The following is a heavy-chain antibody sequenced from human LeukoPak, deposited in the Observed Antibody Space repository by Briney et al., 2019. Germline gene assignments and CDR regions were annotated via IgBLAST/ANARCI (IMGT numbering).Heavy chain of an antibody. D-gene: IGHD2-2*01. Sequence: SVKVSCKASVGTFSSYAISWVRQAPGQGLEWMGGIIPIFGTANYAQKFQGRVTITTDESTSTAYMELSSLRSEDTAVYYCARDRGSPLGYCSSTSCYQFDYWGQGTLVTVSS. CDR3: ARDRGSPLGYCSSTSCYQFDY. J-gene: IGHJ4*02. V-gene: IGHV1-69*05. CDR2: IIPIFGTA. CDR1: VGTFSSYA.